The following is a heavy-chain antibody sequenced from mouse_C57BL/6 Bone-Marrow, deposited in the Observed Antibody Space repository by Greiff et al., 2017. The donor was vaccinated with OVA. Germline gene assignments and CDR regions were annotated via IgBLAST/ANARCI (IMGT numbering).Heavy chain of an antibody. CDR2: INPNNGGT. Sequence: VQLQQSGPELVKPGASVKISCKASGYTFTDYYMNWVKQSHGKSLEWIGDINPNNGGTSYNQKFKGKATLTVDKSSSTAYMELRSLTSEDSAVYFCARGTYTDWGQGTLVTVSA. V-gene: IGHV1-26*01. CDR3: ARGTYTD. CDR1: GYTFTDYY. D-gene: IGHD5-1*01. J-gene: IGHJ3*01.